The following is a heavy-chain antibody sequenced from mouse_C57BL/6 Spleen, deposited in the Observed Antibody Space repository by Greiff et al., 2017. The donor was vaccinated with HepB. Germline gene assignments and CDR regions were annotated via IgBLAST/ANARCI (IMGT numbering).Heavy chain of an antibody. CDR1: GFTFSDYY. D-gene: IGHD1-1*01. CDR2: INYDGSST. V-gene: IGHV5-16*01. CDR3: ARDPDYYGSSYWYFDV. Sequence: EVKLEESEGGLVQPGSSMKLSCTASGFTFSDYYMAWVRQVPEKGLEWVANINYDGSSTYYLDSLKSRFIISRDNAKNILYLQMSSLKSEDTATYYCARDPDYYGSSYWYFDVWGTGTTVTVSS. J-gene: IGHJ1*03.